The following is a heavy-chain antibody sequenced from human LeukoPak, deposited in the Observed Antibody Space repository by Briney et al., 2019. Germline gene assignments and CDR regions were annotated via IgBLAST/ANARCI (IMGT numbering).Heavy chain of an antibody. CDR3: ARHLTYYYDSSGYPRDIFDI. CDR2: IYSSGST. Sequence: SETLSLTCSVSGGSMSGYYWSWIRQSPVKGLVWIGYIYSSGSTNYNPSLKSRVTMSVDLSENQFSLELNSVTAADTALYYCARHLTYYYDSSGYPRDIFDIWGQGTMVTVSS. CDR1: GGSMSGYY. V-gene: IGHV4-59*08. D-gene: IGHD3-22*01. J-gene: IGHJ3*02.